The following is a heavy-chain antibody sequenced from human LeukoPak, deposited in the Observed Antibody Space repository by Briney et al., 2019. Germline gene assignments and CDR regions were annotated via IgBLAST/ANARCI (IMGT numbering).Heavy chain of an antibody. CDR2: IIPIFGTA. V-gene: IGHV1-69*05. CDR1: GYTFTSYG. D-gene: IGHD3-22*01. J-gene: IGHJ6*03. CDR3: ARDSPEYYYDSSGYLHYYYYMDV. Sequence: SVKVSCKASGYTFTSYGISWVRQAPGQGLEWMGGIIPIFGTANYAQKFQGRVTITTDESTSTAYMELSSLRSEDTAVYYCARDSPEYYYDSSGYLHYYYYMDVWGKGTTVTVSS.